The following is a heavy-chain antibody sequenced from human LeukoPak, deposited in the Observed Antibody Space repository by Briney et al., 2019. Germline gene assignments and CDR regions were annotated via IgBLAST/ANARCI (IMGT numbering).Heavy chain of an antibody. J-gene: IGHJ5*02. V-gene: IGHV4-4*07. CDR3: ARDIGTGWFASQGHNWFDP. Sequence: SETLSLTCTVSGGSISSYYWSWIRQPAGKGLEWIGRIYTSGSTNYNPSLKSRVTMSVDTSKNQFSLKLSSVTAADTAVYYCARDIGTGWFASQGHNWFDPWGQGTLVTVSS. D-gene: IGHD6-19*01. CDR1: GGSISSYY. CDR2: IYTSGST.